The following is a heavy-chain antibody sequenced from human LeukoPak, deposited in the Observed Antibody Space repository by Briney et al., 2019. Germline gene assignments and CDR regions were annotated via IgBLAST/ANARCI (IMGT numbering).Heavy chain of an antibody. V-gene: IGHV7-4-1*02. CDR3: ARSPRSGYDSDWFDP. CDR1: GDTFTSYA. D-gene: IGHD5-12*01. J-gene: IGHJ5*02. CDR2: INTNTGSP. Sequence: GASVKVSCKASGDTFTSYAMNWVRQAPGQGLEWMGWINTNTGSPTYAQGFTGRFVFSLDTSVSTAYLQISSLKAEDTAVYYCARSPRSGYDSDWFDPWGQGTLVTVSS.